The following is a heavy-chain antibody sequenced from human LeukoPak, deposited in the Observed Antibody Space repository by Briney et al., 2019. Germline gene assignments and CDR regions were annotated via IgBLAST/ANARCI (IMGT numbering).Heavy chain of an antibody. V-gene: IGHV1-69*01. J-gene: IGHJ6*02. Sequence: ASVKVSCKASGGTFSSYAISWVRQAPGQGLEWMGGIIPIFGTANYAQKFQGRVTTTADESTSTAYMELSSLRSEDTAVYYCARDTLEYSSSVSTYYYYGMDVWGQGTTVTVSS. D-gene: IGHD6-6*01. CDR1: GGTFSSYA. CDR2: IIPIFGTA. CDR3: ARDTLEYSSSVSTYYYYGMDV.